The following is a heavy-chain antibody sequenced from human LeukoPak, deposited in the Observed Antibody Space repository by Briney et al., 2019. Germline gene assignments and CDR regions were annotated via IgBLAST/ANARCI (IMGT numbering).Heavy chain of an antibody. Sequence: PGGSLRLSCAASGFTFSSYSMNWVRQAPGKGLEWVSSITSSSSYIYYADSVKGRFTISRDNAKNSLYLQMNSLRAEDTAVYYCAKGDSSSWYHIDWGQGTLVTVSS. CDR1: GFTFSSYS. CDR3: AKGDSSSWYHID. J-gene: IGHJ4*02. D-gene: IGHD6-13*01. V-gene: IGHV3-21*01. CDR2: ITSSSSYI.